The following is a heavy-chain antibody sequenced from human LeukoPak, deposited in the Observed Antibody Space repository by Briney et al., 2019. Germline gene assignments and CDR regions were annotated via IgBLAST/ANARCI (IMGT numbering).Heavy chain of an antibody. J-gene: IGHJ4*02. V-gene: IGHV4-39*07. Sequence: SETLSLTCTVSGGSISSSSYSWGWIRQPPGKGLEWIGSIYYSGSTYYNPSLKSRVTISVDTSKNQFSLKLSSVTAADTAVYYCARGYPIDYWGQGTLVTVSS. CDR3: ARGYPIDY. CDR1: GGSISSSSYS. CDR2: IYYSGST. D-gene: IGHD1-14*01.